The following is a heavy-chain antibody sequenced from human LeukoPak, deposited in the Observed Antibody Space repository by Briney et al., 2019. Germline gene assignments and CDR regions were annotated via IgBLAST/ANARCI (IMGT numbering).Heavy chain of an antibody. CDR3: AKGAYDYIEMGYFDY. CDR2: ISGSSGDT. Sequence: GGSLRLSCAASGFSLTNFAMSWVRQAPGKGLEWVSLISGSSGDTFYADSVKGQFTISRDNSKNRLYLQMNSLRAADTALYYCAKGAYDYIEMGYFDYWGQGTLVTVSS. D-gene: IGHD5-12*01. V-gene: IGHV3-23*01. CDR1: GFSLTNFA. J-gene: IGHJ4*02.